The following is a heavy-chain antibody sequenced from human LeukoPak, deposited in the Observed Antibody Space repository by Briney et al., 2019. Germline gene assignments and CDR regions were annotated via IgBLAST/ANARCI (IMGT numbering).Heavy chain of an antibody. J-gene: IGHJ5*02. CDR1: GGAISSHY. Sequence: SETLSLTCTVSGGAISSHYWSWIRQSPGKGLEWIGYIHYSGTTNYSPSLKSRVTISVDTSKTQFSLKLTSVTAADTAVYYCARKVQGWFDTWGQGTLVTVSS. D-gene: IGHD3-10*01. CDR3: ARKVQGWFDT. V-gene: IGHV4-59*11. CDR2: IHYSGTT.